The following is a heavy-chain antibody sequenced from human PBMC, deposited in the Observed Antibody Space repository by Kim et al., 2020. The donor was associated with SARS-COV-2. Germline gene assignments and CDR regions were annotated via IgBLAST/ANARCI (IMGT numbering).Heavy chain of an antibody. D-gene: IGHD5-12*01. CDR1: GGSISSSSYY. V-gene: IGHV4-39*01. Sequence: SETLSLTCTVSGGSISSSSYYWGWIRQPPGKGLEWIGSIYYSGSTYYNPSLKSRVTISVDTSKNQFSLKLSSVTAADTAVYYCARHERRWLQLPPHYFDYWGQGTLVTVSS. CDR2: IYYSGST. J-gene: IGHJ4*02. CDR3: ARHERRWLQLPPHYFDY.